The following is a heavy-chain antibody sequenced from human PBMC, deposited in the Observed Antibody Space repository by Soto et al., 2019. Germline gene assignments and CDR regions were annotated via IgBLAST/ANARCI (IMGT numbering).Heavy chain of an antibody. CDR1: GFTFSSYG. D-gene: IGHD3-3*01. CDR3: ARQDDDFWSGYNYYYYMDV. Sequence: ESGGGVVQPGRSLRLSCAASGFTFSSYGMHWVRQAPGKGLEWVAVIWYDGSNKYYADSVKGRFTISRDNSKNTLYLQMNSLRAEDTAVYYCARQDDDFWSGYNYYYYMDVWGKGTTVTVSS. CDR2: IWYDGSNK. J-gene: IGHJ6*03. V-gene: IGHV3-33*01.